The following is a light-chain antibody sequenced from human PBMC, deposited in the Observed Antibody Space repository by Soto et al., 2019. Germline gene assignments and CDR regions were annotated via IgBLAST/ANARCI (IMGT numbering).Light chain of an antibody. V-gene: IGKV1-5*03. CDR1: QSISGW. J-gene: IGKJ1*01. CDR3: QQYDSYSWT. CDR2: KAS. Sequence: DIQMTQSPSTLSAFVGDRVTITCRASQSISGWLAWYQQKPGKAPKLLIYKASTLESGVPSRFSGSGSGTEFTLTISSLQPDDFATYYCQQYDSYSWTFGQGTKVEI.